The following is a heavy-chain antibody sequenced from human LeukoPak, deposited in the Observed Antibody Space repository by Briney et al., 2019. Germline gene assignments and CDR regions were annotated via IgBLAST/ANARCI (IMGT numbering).Heavy chain of an antibody. V-gene: IGHV3-23*01. CDR1: GFTFSSYA. CDR2: FRGSGVAT. CDR3: AKDSLNWFGESIS. D-gene: IGHD3-10*01. Sequence: GRSPRLSCAASGFTFSSYAMNWVRQAPGKGLKWVSGFRGSGVATFYADSVKGRFTISRDNSKNTLYLQMNSLRAEDTAVYYCAKDSLNWFGESISWGQGTLVTVSS. J-gene: IGHJ5*02.